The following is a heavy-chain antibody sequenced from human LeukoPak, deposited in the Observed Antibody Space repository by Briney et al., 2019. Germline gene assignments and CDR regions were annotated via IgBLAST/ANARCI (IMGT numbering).Heavy chain of an antibody. V-gene: IGHV1-69*05. CDR2: IIPIFGTA. CDR1: GGTFSSYA. Sequence: GASVKVSCKASGGTFSSYAISWVRQAPGQGLEWMGGIIPIFGTANYAQKFQGRVTITTDESTSTAYMELSSLRSEDTAVYYCARDRSGSNRWFDPWGQGTLVTVSS. CDR3: ARDRSGSNRWFDP. J-gene: IGHJ5*02. D-gene: IGHD2-15*01.